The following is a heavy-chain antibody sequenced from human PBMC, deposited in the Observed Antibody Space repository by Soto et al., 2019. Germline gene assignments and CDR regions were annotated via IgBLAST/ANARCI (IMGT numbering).Heavy chain of an antibody. CDR3: ARGGSLVVVPASMMGAYYGMDV. CDR2: IIPIFGTA. CDR1: GGTFSSYA. J-gene: IGHJ6*02. V-gene: IGHV1-69*06. Sequence: QVQLVQSGAEVKKPGSSVKVSCKASGGTFSSYAISWVRQAPGHGLEWMGGIIPIFGTANYAQKFQGRVTITAERATSTAYMELSSLRSEDTAVYYCARGGSLVVVPASMMGAYYGMDVSGQGTTITVSS. D-gene: IGHD2-2*01.